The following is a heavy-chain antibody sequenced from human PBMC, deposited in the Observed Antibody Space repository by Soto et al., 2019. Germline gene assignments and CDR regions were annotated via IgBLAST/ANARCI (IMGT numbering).Heavy chain of an antibody. D-gene: IGHD1-26*01. CDR2: ISSSSSTI. Sequence: EVQLVESGGGLVQPGGSLRLSCAASGFTFSSYSMNWVRQAPGKGLEWVSYISSSSSTIYYADSVKGRFTISRDNAKKFLDLAMDRLRGQDKAVFYCSRDWGIGGGTNPGAFDNLGQGTMVTVSS. V-gene: IGHV3-48*01. CDR1: GFTFSSYS. J-gene: IGHJ3*02. CDR3: SRDWGIGGGTNPGAFDN.